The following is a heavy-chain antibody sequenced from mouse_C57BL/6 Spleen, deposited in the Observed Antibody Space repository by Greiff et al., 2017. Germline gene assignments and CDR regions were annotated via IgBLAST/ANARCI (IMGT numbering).Heavy chain of an antibody. J-gene: IGHJ1*03. CDR3: ARHSPNCYGSSYRLYFGV. Sequence: EVNVVESGGDLVKPGGSLKLSCAASGFTFSSYGMSWVRQTPDKRLEWVATIRSGGSYTYYPDSVKGRFTISRDNAKNTLYLQMSSLKSEDTAMYYCARHSPNCYGSSYRLYFGVWGTGTTVTVAT. CDR2: IRSGGSYT. D-gene: IGHD1-1*01. V-gene: IGHV5-6*01. CDR1: GFTFSSYG.